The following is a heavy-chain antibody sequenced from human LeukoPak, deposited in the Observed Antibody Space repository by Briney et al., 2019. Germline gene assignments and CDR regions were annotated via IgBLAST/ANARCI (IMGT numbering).Heavy chain of an antibody. CDR1: RFTFSNYW. CDR2: INQDGSEK. Sequence: GGSLRLSCAASRFTFSNYWMTWVRQAPGKGLEWVANINQDGSEKYYVGSVKGRFTISRDNAKNSLYLQMNSLRAEDTAVYYCARDRDYGDYVTGDMGFDPWGQGTLVTVSS. CDR3: ARDRDYGDYVTGDMGFDP. J-gene: IGHJ5*02. D-gene: IGHD4-17*01. V-gene: IGHV3-7*01.